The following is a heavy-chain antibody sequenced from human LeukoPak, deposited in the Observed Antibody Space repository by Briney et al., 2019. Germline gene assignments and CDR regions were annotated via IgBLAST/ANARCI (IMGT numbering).Heavy chain of an antibody. J-gene: IGHJ3*02. V-gene: IGHV4-61*01. CDR3: ASYLYSNVAFDI. CDR1: GGSVSSGSYY. CDR2: IYYSGST. Sequence: SETLSLTCTVSGGSVSSGSYYWSWIRQPPGKGLEWIGYIYYSGSTNYNPSLKSRVTISVDTSKNQFSLKLSSVTAADTAVYYCASYLYSNVAFDIWGQGTMVTVSS. D-gene: IGHD2-15*01.